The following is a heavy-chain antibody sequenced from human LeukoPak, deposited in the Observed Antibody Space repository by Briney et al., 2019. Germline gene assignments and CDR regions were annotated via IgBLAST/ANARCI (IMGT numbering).Heavy chain of an antibody. D-gene: IGHD3/OR15-3a*01. CDR1: GGSVSGSY. V-gene: IGHV4-39*01. CDR3: ARQTGSGLFILP. CDR2: IYYSGNT. J-gene: IGHJ4*02. Sequence: SETLSLTCTVSGGSVSGSYWGWIRQPPGKGLEWIGSIYYSGNTYYNASLKSQVSISIDTSKNQFSLRLTSVTAADTAVYYCARQTGSGLFILPGGQGTLVTVSS.